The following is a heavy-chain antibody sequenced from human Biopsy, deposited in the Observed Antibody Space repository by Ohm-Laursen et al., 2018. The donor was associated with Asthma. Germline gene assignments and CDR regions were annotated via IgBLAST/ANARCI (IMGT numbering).Heavy chain of an antibody. CDR2: IYYSGRT. CDR3: ARAVSSSSYWYFDL. D-gene: IGHD6-6*01. CDR1: GDAMSTSGSY. V-gene: IGHV4-39*02. Sequence: PSDTLSLTWLVSGDAMSTSGSYWGWIRQSPGKGLEWIGSIYYSGRTYYNPSLESRVTISADTSKNHFSLKVTSVTAADTAVYYCARAVSSSSYWYFDLWGRGDLVTVSS. J-gene: IGHJ2*01.